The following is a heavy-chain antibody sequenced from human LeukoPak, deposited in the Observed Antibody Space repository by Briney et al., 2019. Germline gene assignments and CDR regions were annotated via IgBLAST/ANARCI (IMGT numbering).Heavy chain of an antibody. Sequence: ASVKVSCKASGGTFSSYAISWVRQAPGQGLEWMGRIIPILGIANYAQKFQGRVTITADKSTSTAYMELSSLRSEDTAVYYCARPGHTVTTGPYGMDVWGQGTTVTVSS. D-gene: IGHD4-17*01. V-gene: IGHV1-69*04. CDR2: IIPILGIA. J-gene: IGHJ6*02. CDR1: GGTFSSYA. CDR3: ARPGHTVTTGPYGMDV.